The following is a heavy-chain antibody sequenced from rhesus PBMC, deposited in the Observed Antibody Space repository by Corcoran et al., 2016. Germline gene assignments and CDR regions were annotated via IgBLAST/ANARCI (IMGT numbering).Heavy chain of an antibody. CDR1: GYSISSAYG. CDR2: IGGTRDTT. CDR3: ASFTATFYFDS. J-gene: IGHJ4*01. Sequence: QVQLQESGPGLVKPSETLSLTCAVSGYSISSAYGWSWFRQPPGKGLEWVGFIGGTRDTTNYNPSLKSRVTVSKDTSKNQFSLKLSSVSAADTAVYYCASFTATFYFDSWGQGVLVTVSS. V-gene: IGHV4-127*01. D-gene: IGHD5-12*01.